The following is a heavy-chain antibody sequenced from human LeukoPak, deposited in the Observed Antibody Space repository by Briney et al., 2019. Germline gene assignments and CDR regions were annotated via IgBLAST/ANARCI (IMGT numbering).Heavy chain of an antibody. D-gene: IGHD1-26*01. CDR1: GYTFTGYY. CDR2: INPNSGGT. CDR3: ARTRETAVDLGSSSGSDQGAFDI. Sequence: ASVKVSCKASGYTFTGYYMHWVRQAPGQGLEWMGWINPNSGGTNYAQKFQGWVTMTRDTSISTAYMELSRLRSDDTAVYYCARTRETAVDLGSSSGSDQGAFDIWGQGTMVTVSS. J-gene: IGHJ3*02. V-gene: IGHV1-2*04.